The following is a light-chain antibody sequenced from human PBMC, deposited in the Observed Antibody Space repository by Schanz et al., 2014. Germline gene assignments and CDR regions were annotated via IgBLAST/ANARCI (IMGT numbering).Light chain of an antibody. Sequence: QSALTQPASVSGSPGQSITISCTGTSSDVGGYNDVSWYQQHPGKAPKLMIYDVSNRPSGVSNRFSASKSGNTASLTISGLQAEDEADYYCSSYTTSSTLVFGGGTKLTVL. CDR2: DVS. CDR1: SSDVGGYND. J-gene: IGLJ3*02. CDR3: SSYTTSSTLV. V-gene: IGLV2-14*01.